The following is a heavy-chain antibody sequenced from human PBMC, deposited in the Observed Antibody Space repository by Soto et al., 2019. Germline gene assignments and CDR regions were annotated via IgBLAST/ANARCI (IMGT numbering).Heavy chain of an antibody. V-gene: IGHV3-15*07. CDR1: GFTFSNAW. CDR3: TTANCISTSCQTYYYYYGMDV. CDR2: IKSKTDGGTT. D-gene: IGHD2-2*01. Sequence: GGSLRLSCAASGFTFSNAWMNWVRQAPGKGLEWVGRIKSKTDGGTTDYAAPVKGRFTISRDDSKNTLYLQMNSLKTEDTAVYYCTTANCISTSCQTYYYYYGMDVWGQGTTVTVSS. J-gene: IGHJ6*02.